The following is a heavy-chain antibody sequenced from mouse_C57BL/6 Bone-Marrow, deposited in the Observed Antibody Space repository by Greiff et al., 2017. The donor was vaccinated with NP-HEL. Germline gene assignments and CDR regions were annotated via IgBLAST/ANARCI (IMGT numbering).Heavy chain of an antibody. J-gene: IGHJ1*03. CDR1: GYTFTSYT. V-gene: IGHV1-4*01. CDR3: ARTLTTVVYWYFDV. CDR2: INPSSGYT. Sequence: QVQLQQSGAELARPGASVKMSCKASGYTFTSYTMHWVKQRPGQGLEWIGYINPSSGYTKYNQKFKDKATLTADKSSSTAYMQLSSLTSEDSAVYYCARTLTTVVYWYFDVWGTGTTVTVSS. D-gene: IGHD1-1*01.